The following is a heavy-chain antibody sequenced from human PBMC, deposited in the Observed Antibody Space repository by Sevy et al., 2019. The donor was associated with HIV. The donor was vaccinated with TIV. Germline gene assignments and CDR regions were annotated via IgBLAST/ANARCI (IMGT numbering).Heavy chain of an antibody. D-gene: IGHD2-15*01. CDR3: ARDRGLGSGHFDY. J-gene: IGHJ4*02. Sequence: ASVKVSCKASGGTFSSYAISWVRQAPGQGLEWMGGIIPIFGTANYAQKFQGRVTITADESMSTAYMELSSLRSEDTAVYYCARDRGLGSGHFDYWGQGTLVTVSS. CDR2: IIPIFGTA. CDR1: GGTFSSYA. V-gene: IGHV1-69*13.